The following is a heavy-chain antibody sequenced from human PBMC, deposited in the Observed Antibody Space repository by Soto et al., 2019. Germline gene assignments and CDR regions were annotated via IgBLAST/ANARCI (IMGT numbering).Heavy chain of an antibody. Sequence: GGSLRLSCAASGFTFDDYAMHWVRQAPGKGLEWVSGISWNSGSIGYADSVKGRFTISRDNAKNSLYLQMNSLRAEDTALYYCAKGPALGYYYYMDVWGKGTTVTVSS. CDR2: ISWNSGSI. CDR3: AKGPALGYYYYMDV. V-gene: IGHV3-9*01. J-gene: IGHJ6*03. CDR1: GFTFDDYA.